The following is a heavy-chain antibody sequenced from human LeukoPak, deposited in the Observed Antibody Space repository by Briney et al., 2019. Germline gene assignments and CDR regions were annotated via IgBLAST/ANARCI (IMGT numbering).Heavy chain of an antibody. J-gene: IGHJ4*02. Sequence: SETLSLTCTVSGGSIGSGGYYWSWIRQHPGKGLEWIGYIYYSGSTYYNPSLKSRVTISVDTSKNQFSLKLSSVTAADTAVYYCARVRRSSSGRRYYFDYWGQGTLVTVSS. V-gene: IGHV4-31*03. CDR1: GGSIGSGGYY. CDR2: IYYSGST. D-gene: IGHD6-6*01. CDR3: ARVRRSSSGRRYYFDY.